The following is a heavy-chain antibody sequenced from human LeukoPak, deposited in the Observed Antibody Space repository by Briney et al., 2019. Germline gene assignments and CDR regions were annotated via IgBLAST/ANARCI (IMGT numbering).Heavy chain of an antibody. Sequence: SETLSLTCTVSGYSISSGYYWGWIRQPPGKGLGWIGSIYHSGSTYYNPSLKSRVTISVDTSKNQFSLKLSSVTAADTAVYYCARVAAAGTYYYYYMDVWGKGTTVTVSS. V-gene: IGHV4-38-2*02. CDR1: GYSISSGYY. J-gene: IGHJ6*03. CDR3: ARVAAAGTYYYYYMDV. D-gene: IGHD6-13*01. CDR2: IYHSGST.